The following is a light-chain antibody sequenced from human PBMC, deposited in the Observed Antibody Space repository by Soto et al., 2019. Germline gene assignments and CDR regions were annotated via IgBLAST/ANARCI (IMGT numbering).Light chain of an antibody. V-gene: IGKV3-11*01. Sequence: EIVLTQSPATLSLSPGERATLSCRASQSFSSYLAWYQQKPGQAPRLLIYEASNRATGIPARFSGSGSGTDFTLTISSLEPEDFAVYYCQQRGETFGQGTKVEIK. J-gene: IGKJ1*01. CDR1: QSFSSY. CDR3: QQRGET. CDR2: EAS.